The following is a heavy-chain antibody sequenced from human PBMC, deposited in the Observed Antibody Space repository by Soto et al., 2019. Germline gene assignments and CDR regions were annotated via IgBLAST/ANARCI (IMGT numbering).Heavy chain of an antibody. CDR3: AKVQYGDYGQGDY. V-gene: IGHV4-59*01. Sequence: SETLSLTCTVSGDSISGYYWSWVRQPPGKGLEWIGYIYYSGSTKYNPSLKSRVTISVDTSKKQFSLNLSSATAADTAVYYCAKVQYGDYGQGDYWGQGTLVTVS. CDR1: GDSISGYY. J-gene: IGHJ4*02. CDR2: IYYSGST. D-gene: IGHD4-17*01.